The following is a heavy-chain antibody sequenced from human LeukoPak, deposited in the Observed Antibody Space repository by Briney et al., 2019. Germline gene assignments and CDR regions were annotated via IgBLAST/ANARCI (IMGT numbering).Heavy chain of an antibody. CDR1: GFGVSSNY. CDR2: IYRGEKT. CDR3: ARSDGGVLYCGEDCYLDL. Sequence: PGGSLRLSCEASGFGVSSNYINWVRQAPGKGLGWVSVIYRGEKTYYADSVKGRFNISRDSSKNTVFLQMNSLRAEDTAIYYCARSDGGVLYCGEDCYLDLWGQGTLVTVSS. D-gene: IGHD2-21*02. J-gene: IGHJ4*02. V-gene: IGHV3-66*01.